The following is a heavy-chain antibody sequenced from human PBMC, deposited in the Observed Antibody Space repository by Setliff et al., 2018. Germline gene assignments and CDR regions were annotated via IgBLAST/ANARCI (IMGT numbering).Heavy chain of an antibody. CDR2: ICSYNDVT. J-gene: IGHJ3*02. D-gene: IGHD2-15*01. CDR1: GHIFSSYG. Sequence: ASVKVSCKASGHIFSSYGISWVRQAPGQGLEWMGWICSYNDVTNYEQRFQGRVTMTTDTSASAAYMELRGLRPDDTAIYYCAISSLSICSGGSCPNAFDIWGQGTLVTVSS. CDR3: AISSLSICSGGSCPNAFDI. V-gene: IGHV1-18*01.